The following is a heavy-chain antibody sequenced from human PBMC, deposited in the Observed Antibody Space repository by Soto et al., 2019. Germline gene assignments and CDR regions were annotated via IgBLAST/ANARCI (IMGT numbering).Heavy chain of an antibody. Sequence: LDTLSLTYIFSGTTISGTIYYWGWNRQPPGKGLEWIGSIYYSGSTYYNPSLKSRVTISVDTSKNHFSLKLTSVTAADTAVYYCARPGGSGWFYFDSWGQGSQVTVS. D-gene: IGHD6-13*01. CDR1: GTTISGTIYY. CDR2: IYYSGST. CDR3: ARPGGSGWFYFDS. V-gene: IGHV4-39*02. J-gene: IGHJ4*02.